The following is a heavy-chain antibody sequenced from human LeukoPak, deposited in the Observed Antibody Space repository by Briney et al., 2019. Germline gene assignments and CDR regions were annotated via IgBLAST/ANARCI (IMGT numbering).Heavy chain of an antibody. CDR3: AKDIEVITFGGVIVIPPCFDY. CDR1: GFTFSSYR. J-gene: IGHJ4*02. Sequence: GGSLRLSCAASGFTFSSYRMNWVRQAPGKGLEWVSYISSSSSTIYYADSVKGRFTISRDNSKNTLYLQMNSLRAEDTAVYYCAKDIEVITFGGVIVIPPCFDYWGQGTLVTDSS. CDR2: ISSSSSTI. V-gene: IGHV3-48*01. D-gene: IGHD3-16*02.